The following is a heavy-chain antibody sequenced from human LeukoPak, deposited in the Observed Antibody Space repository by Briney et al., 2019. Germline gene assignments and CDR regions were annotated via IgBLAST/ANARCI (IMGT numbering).Heavy chain of an antibody. CDR1: GYTFTSYG. CDR3: ARVEGSSSWKYYFDY. D-gene: IGHD6-13*01. CDR2: ISAYNGNT. V-gene: IGHV1-18*01. J-gene: IGHJ4*02. Sequence: GASVKVSCKASGYTFTSYGISWVRQAPGQGLEWMGWISAYNGNTNYAQKLQGRVTMTRDMSTSTVYMELSSLRSEDTAVYYCARVEGSSSWKYYFDYWGQGTLVTVSS.